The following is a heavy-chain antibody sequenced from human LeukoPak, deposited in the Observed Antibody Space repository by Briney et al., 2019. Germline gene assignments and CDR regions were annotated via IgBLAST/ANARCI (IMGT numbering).Heavy chain of an antibody. CDR1: GFTFSTYW. Sequence: HPGGSLRLSCAASGFTFSTYWMNWFRQTPGKGLEWVANIKQDGSEKYYVDSVKGRFTISRDNAKNSLYLQMNSLRAEDTAVYYCARAAQVTGRPNLGGHFDYWGQGTLVTVSS. CDR2: IKQDGSEK. J-gene: IGHJ4*02. D-gene: IGHD6-6*01. V-gene: IGHV3-7*01. CDR3: ARAAQVTGRPNLGGHFDY.